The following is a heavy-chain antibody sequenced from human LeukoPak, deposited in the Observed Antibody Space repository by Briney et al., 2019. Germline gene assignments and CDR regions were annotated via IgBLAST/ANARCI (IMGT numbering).Heavy chain of an antibody. Sequence: SETLSLTCNVSGYSISSGYYWAWIRQAPGKGLEWIGSIYHSGYTHYNPSLKGRVTISVDTSKNDFSLKLSSVAATDTAIYYCARDLNPTHYFDYWGQGTLVTVSS. CDR2: IYHSGYT. J-gene: IGHJ4*02. V-gene: IGHV4-38-2*02. CDR1: GYSISSGYY. CDR3: ARDLNPTHYFDY.